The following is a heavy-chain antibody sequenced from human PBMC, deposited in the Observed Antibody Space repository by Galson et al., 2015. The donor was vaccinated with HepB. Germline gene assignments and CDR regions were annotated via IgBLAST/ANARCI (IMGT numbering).Heavy chain of an antibody. V-gene: IGHV3-74*01. CDR2: INPDATTT. Sequence: SLRLSCAASGFSFSSSWIHWVRQAPGKGLVWVSRINPDATTTNYADSVKGRFTIPRDNAKNTLYLQMSSLTAEDTAVYYCATAGSYRFDYWGQGTLVIVSS. CDR3: ATAGSYRFDY. D-gene: IGHD3-10*01. CDR1: GFSFSSSW. J-gene: IGHJ4*02.